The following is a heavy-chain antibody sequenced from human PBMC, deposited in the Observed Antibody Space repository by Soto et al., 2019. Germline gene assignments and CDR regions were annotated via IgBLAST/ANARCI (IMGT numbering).Heavy chain of an antibody. CDR1: GFSFGNYG. Sequence: QVQLVESGGGVVQPGRSLRLSCAASGFSFGNYGMHWVRQAPGKGLEWVAVISYDGSNTYYADSVKGRFTISRDNSKNTLYVQMNSLRTEDTAVYYCAKDQSGSSWYPLFDYWGQGTLVTVSS. V-gene: IGHV3-30*18. CDR2: ISYDGSNT. J-gene: IGHJ4*02. CDR3: AKDQSGSSWYPLFDY. D-gene: IGHD6-13*01.